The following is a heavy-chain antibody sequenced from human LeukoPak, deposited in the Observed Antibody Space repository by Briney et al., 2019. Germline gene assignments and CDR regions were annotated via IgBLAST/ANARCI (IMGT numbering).Heavy chain of an antibody. CDR3: ARERSTDDAFDI. CDR2: IRYDESTE. Sequence: GGSLRLSCAASGFTFSSVGMHWVRQAPGKGLEWVAFIRYDESTEYYADSVKGRFTISRDNSKNTLYLQMNSLRAEDTAVYYCARERSTDDAFDIWGQGTMVTVSS. J-gene: IGHJ3*02. CDR1: GFTFSSVG. V-gene: IGHV3-30*02.